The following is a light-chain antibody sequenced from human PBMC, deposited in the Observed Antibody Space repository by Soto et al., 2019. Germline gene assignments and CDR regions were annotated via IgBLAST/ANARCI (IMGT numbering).Light chain of an antibody. CDR2: GAS. Sequence: EIVLTQSPGTLSLSPGERATLSCRASQSVSSSYLAWYQQKPGQAPRLLIYGASSRATGIPDRFSGSGSGTAFTLSIRRLEPEDFAVYYCQQYGSSPFTFGGGTKVEIK. V-gene: IGKV3-20*01. CDR3: QQYGSSPFT. CDR1: QSVSSSY. J-gene: IGKJ4*01.